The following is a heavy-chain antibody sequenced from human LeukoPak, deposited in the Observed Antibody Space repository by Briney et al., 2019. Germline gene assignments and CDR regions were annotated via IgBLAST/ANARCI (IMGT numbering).Heavy chain of an antibody. CDR2: ISGTGAST. Sequence: GGSLRLSCEGSGFTFSKYAMNWVRQAPGKGLEWVSAISGTGASTYYIDSVKGRFTISRDNSNNTLYLQMNSLRAEDTASYYCAKDLCDLVRMIDHWGQGILVIASS. V-gene: IGHV3-23*01. CDR3: AKDLCDLVRMIDH. J-gene: IGHJ4*02. CDR1: GFTFSKYA. D-gene: IGHD6-6*01.